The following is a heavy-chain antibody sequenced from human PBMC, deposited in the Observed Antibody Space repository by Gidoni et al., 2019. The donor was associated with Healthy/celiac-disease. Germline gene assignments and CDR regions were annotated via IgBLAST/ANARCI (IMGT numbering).Heavy chain of an antibody. J-gene: IGHJ6*02. CDR2: ISGSGGST. Sequence: EVQLLESGGGLVQPGGSLRLSCAASGFTFSSYAMSWVRQAPGKGLEWVSAISGSGGSTYYADSVKGRFTISRDNSKNTLYLQMNSLRAEDTAVYYCAKSGDIVVVPAAPPHYYYYGMXVWGQGTTVNVSS. CDR3: AKSGDIVVVPAAPPHYYYYGMXV. D-gene: IGHD2-2*01. V-gene: IGHV3-23*01. CDR1: GFTFSSYA.